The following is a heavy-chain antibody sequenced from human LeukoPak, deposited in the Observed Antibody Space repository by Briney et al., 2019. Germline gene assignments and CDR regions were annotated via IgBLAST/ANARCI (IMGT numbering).Heavy chain of an antibody. Sequence: SKTLSLTCSVSGDSISGYYWTWIRQSAGKGLEWIGHIYSSGIATYSPSLKSRLTMSVDTSKNQFSLRLTSVSAADTAIYYCARRAHNTGWSFDYWGQGTLVTVSS. D-gene: IGHD6-19*01. CDR3: ARRAHNTGWSFDY. CDR1: GDSISGYY. J-gene: IGHJ4*02. CDR2: IYSSGIA. V-gene: IGHV4-4*07.